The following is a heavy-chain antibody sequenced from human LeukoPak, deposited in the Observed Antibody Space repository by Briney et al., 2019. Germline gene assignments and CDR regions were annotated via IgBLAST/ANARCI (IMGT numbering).Heavy chain of an antibody. CDR3: AKQGGEI. CDR2: MKQDGSEK. CDR1: GSTFGSYW. D-gene: IGHD1/OR15-1a*01. Sequence: GGSLRLSCAASGSTFGSYWMSWVRQAPGKGLEWVANMKQDGSEKYYVDSVKGRFTISRDNAKNSLYLQMNSLRAEDTAVYYCAKQGGEIWGQGTMVTVSS. V-gene: IGHV3-7*01. J-gene: IGHJ3*02.